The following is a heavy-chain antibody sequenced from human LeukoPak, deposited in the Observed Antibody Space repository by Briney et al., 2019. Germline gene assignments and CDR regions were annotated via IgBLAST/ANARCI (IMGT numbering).Heavy chain of an antibody. Sequence: GGCLRVSPAATGDSYSIYEMNCVSDAPERGRGWVSYISISGRTIYYADSVRGRFTIPRDNAKNSLYLQMNSLRAEDTAVYYCARDLNIYGYYDYFDYWGQGSLVTVSS. D-gene: IGHD5-18*01. CDR3: ARDLNIYGYYDYFDY. V-gene: IGHV3-48*03. CDR2: ISISGRTI. CDR1: GDSYSIYE. J-gene: IGHJ4*02.